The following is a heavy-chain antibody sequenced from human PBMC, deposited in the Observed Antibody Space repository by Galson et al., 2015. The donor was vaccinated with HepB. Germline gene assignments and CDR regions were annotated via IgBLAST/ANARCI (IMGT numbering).Heavy chain of an antibody. CDR2: INPNSGAT. CDR1: GYTFTGYY. CDR3: ARGIRSSPNWFDP. V-gene: IGHV1-2*02. D-gene: IGHD6-13*01. J-gene: IGHJ5*02. Sequence: SVKVSCKASGYTFTGYYIHWVRQAPGQGLDWMGWINPNSGATNYAQKFQGRVTMTRDTSISTAYMELSRLRSGDTAVYYCARGIRSSPNWFDPWGQGTLVTVSS.